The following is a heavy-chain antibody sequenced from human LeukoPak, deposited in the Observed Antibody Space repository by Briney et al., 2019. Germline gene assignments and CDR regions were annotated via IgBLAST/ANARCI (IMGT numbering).Heavy chain of an antibody. V-gene: IGHV3-48*03. CDR2: ISSSSSSKT. Sequence: PGGSLRLSCEASGFTVSFYDMNWVRQAPGKGLEWLSYISSSSSSKTYYAESMKGRFRISRDSAKNLLHLEMTSLRAEDTAVYYCARARLSCSGGSCYRSPFGVWGKGTTVTVSS. CDR1: GFTVSFYD. CDR3: ARARLSCSGGSCYRSPFGV. J-gene: IGHJ6*04. D-gene: IGHD2-15*01.